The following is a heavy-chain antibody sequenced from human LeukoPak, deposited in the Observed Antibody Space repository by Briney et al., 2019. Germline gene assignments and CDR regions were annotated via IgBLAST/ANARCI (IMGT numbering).Heavy chain of an antibody. CDR1: GYTLTELS. V-gene: IGHV1-24*01. CDR2: FDPEDGET. CDR3: ATGRVGYCSSTSCSYNWFDP. J-gene: IGHJ5*02. Sequence: ASVKVSCKVSGYTLTELSMHWVRQAPGKGLEWMVGFDPEDGETIYAQKFQGRVAMTEDTSTGRAYMEVRSLRSEDTAVYYCATGRVGYCSSTSCSYNWFDPWGQGTLVTVYS. D-gene: IGHD2-2*01.